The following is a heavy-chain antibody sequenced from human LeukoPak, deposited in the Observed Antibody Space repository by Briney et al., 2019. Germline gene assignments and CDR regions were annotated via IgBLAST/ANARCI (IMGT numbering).Heavy chain of an antibody. CDR3: AKGGTFGGVIHFDF. Sequence: GGSLRLSCVAPGVTFGSYAMSWVRQAPGMGLEWVSVVSGSGFSSFYADSVKGRFTISRDNSKNMVSLQMNSLRAEDTAVYYCAKGGTFGGVIHFDFWGQGSLVTVSS. J-gene: IGHJ4*02. CDR2: VSGSGFSS. D-gene: IGHD3-16*01. CDR1: GVTFGSYA. V-gene: IGHV3-23*01.